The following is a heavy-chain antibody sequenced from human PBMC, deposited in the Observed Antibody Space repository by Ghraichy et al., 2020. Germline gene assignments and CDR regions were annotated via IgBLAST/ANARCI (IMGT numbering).Heavy chain of an antibody. D-gene: IGHD3-10*01. CDR3: AKYSSYYTSGSHGDY. Sequence: GGSLRLSCAATGFTFSSYAMSWVRQAPGKGLEWVSSISGSGGSTYYADSVKGRFTISRDNSKNTLSLQLNSLRAEDTALYYCAKYSSYYTSGSHGDYWGQGTLVTVSS. CDR2: ISGSGGST. CDR1: GFTFSSYA. J-gene: IGHJ4*02. V-gene: IGHV3-23*01.